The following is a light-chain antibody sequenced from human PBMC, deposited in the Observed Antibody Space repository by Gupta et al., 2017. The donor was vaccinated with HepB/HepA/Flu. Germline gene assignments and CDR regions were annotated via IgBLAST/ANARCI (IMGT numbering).Light chain of an antibody. CDR2: GVS. Sequence: IEFTHSPCNVSLSPGERATLSCRASRTVSSNYLGWYQQKPGQAPSLLIYGVSNRATGIPDRFSGRGSGTDFTLTISKLEHEDFAVYYWQQYGSSPRTFGQGTKVEI. CDR3: QQYGSSPRT. J-gene: IGKJ1*01. CDR1: RTVSSNY. V-gene: IGKV3-20*01.